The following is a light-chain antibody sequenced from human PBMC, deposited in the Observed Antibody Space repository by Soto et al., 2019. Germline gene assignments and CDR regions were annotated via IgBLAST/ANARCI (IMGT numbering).Light chain of an antibody. J-gene: IGKJ1*01. V-gene: IGKV1-5*03. Sequence: DTQMTQSPSTLSASIGDRVSITCRASQSVDTWLAWYQQKPGKAPNLLIYKASTLQTGVPSRFSGSGSGTEFSLTISSLQPDDSATYYCQQYNSYPWTFGQGTKVEMK. CDR1: QSVDTW. CDR2: KAS. CDR3: QQYNSYPWT.